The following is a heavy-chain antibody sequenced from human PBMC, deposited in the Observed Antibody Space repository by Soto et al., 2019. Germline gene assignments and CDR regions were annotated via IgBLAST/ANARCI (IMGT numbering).Heavy chain of an antibody. CDR1: GYTFTSYA. Sequence: ASVKVSCKASGYTFTSYAMHWVRQAPGQRLEWMGWINAGNGNTKYSQKFQGRVTITRDTSASIAYMELSSLRSEDTAVYYSTRDLKSSGVLVWLFGGDYCVGVAVSGLGSSVIVSA. J-gene: IGHJ6*01. CDR2: INAGNGNT. CDR3: TRDLKSSGVLVWLFGGDYCVGVAV. V-gene: IGHV1-3*01. D-gene: IGHD3-3*01.